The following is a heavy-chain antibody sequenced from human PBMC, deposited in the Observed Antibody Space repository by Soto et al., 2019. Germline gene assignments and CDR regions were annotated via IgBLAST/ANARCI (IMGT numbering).Heavy chain of an antibody. CDR1: GGSISSYY. J-gene: IGHJ4*02. CDR3: ARARADYYDSSGYPLGY. Sequence: PSETLSLTCTVSGGSISSYYWSWIRQPPGKGLEWIGYIYYTGYTNYNPSLKSRVTISVDTSKNQFSLNVSSVTAADTAVYYCARARADYYDSSGYPLGYWGQGTLVTVSS. CDR2: IYYTGYT. D-gene: IGHD3-22*01. V-gene: IGHV4-59*01.